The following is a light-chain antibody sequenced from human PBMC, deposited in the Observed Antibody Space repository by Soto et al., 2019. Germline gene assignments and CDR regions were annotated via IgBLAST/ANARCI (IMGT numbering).Light chain of an antibody. CDR3: QTWGSGIVV. CDR1: SGHSNYA. J-gene: IGLJ2*01. V-gene: IGLV4-69*01. CDR2: LNSDGSH. Sequence: QAVVTQSPSASASLGASVKLTCTLSSGHSNYAIAWHQQQSEKGPRYLMKLNSDGSHSKGDGIPDRFSGFSSGAERYLTISSLQSEDEADYYCQTWGSGIVVFGGGTKVTVL.